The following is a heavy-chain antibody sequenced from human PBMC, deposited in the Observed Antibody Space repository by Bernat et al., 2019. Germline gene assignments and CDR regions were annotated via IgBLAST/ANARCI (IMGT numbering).Heavy chain of an antibody. D-gene: IGHD2-15*01. J-gene: IGHJ6*02. Sequence: QVQLQESGPGLVKPSQTLSLTCTVSGGSVSSGSYYWSWIRQPPGKGLEWIGYIYYSGSTNYNPSLKTRVTISVDTSTNQFSLKLSSVTAADTAVYYCARLVVVAATPSYYYYYGMDVWGQGTTVTVSS. CDR2: IYYSGST. CDR1: GGSVSSGSYY. CDR3: ARLVVVAATPSYYYYYGMDV. V-gene: IGHV4-61*01.